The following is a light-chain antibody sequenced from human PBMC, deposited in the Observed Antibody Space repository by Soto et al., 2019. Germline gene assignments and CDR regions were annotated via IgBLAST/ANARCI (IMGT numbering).Light chain of an antibody. CDR2: SNN. V-gene: IGLV1-44*01. Sequence: VLTQPPSASESPGQRVTISCSGSSSNVGSNAVNWYQQLPGTAPTLLIYSNNERLSGVPDRFSGSKSGTSASLAISGLQSEDEADYYCATWDDSLNGYVFGTGTKVTVL. CDR3: ATWDDSLNGYV. J-gene: IGLJ1*01. CDR1: SSNVGSNA.